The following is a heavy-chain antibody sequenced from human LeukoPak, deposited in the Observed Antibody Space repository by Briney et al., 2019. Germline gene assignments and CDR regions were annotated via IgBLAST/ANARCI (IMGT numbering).Heavy chain of an antibody. V-gene: IGHV4-34*01. J-gene: IGHJ6*03. Sequence: SETLSLTCAVYGGSFSGYYWSWIRQPPGKGLEWIGEINHSRSTNYNPSLKSRVTISVDTSKNQFSLKLSSVTAADTAVYYCARGRAHIVATIKRYYYYYTDVWGKGTTVTVSS. CDR2: INHSRST. CDR3: ARGRAHIVATIKRYYYYYTDV. CDR1: GGSFSGYY. D-gene: IGHD5-12*01.